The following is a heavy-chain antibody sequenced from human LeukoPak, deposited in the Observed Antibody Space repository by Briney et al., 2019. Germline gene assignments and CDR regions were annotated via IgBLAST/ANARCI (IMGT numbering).Heavy chain of an antibody. V-gene: IGHV3-21*01. CDR1: GFTFSSYS. CDR2: ISSSSSYI. CDR3: ARENSLWSLVPKYYFDY. Sequence: PGGSLRLSCAASGFTFSSYSMNWVRQAPGKGLEWVSSISSSSSYIYYTDSVKGRFTISRDNAKNSLYLQMNSLRAEDTAVYYCARENSLWSLVPKYYFDYWGQGTLVTVSS. D-gene: IGHD3-10*01. J-gene: IGHJ4*02.